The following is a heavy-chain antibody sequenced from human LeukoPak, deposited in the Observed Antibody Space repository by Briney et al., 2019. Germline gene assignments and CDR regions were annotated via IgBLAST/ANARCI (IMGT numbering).Heavy chain of an antibody. D-gene: IGHD3-16*01. J-gene: IGHJ6*01. Sequence: GGSLRLSCAASGFTFSRYSMNWVRQAPGKALEWVSSISSSSSYIYYADSVKDRFTISRDNAKNSLYLQMNSLRAEDTAVYYCAREFYEYYYYGMDVWGQGTTVTVSS. CDR3: AREFYEYYYYGMDV. CDR1: GFTFSRYS. CDR2: ISSSSSYI. V-gene: IGHV3-21*01.